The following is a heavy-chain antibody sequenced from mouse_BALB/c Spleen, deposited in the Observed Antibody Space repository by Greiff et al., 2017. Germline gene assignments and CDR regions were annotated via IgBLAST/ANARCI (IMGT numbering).Heavy chain of an antibody. J-gene: IGHJ4*01. CDR2: IDPETGGT. Sequence: VQLQQSGAELVRPGASVTLSCTASGYTFTDYEMHWVKQTPVHGLEWIGAIDPETGGTAYNQKFKGKATLTADKSSSTAYMELRSLTSEDSAVYYCTRDYYYAMDYWGQGTSVTVSS. V-gene: IGHV1-15*01. CDR1: GYTFTDYE. D-gene: IGHD2-13*01. CDR3: TRDYYYAMDY.